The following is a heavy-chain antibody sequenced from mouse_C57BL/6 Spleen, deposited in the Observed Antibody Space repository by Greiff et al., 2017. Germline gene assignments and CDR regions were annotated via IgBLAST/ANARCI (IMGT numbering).Heavy chain of an antibody. CDR3: AREGLLREAWFAY. D-gene: IGHD1-1*01. CDR1: GYTFTSYG. V-gene: IGHV1-81*01. J-gene: IGHJ3*01. Sequence: VQRVESGAELARPGASVKLSCKASGYTFTSYGISWVKQRTGQGLEWIGEIYPRSGNTYYNEKFKGKATLTADKSSSTAYMELRSLTSEDSAVYFCAREGLLREAWFAYWGQGTLVTVSA. CDR2: IYPRSGNT.